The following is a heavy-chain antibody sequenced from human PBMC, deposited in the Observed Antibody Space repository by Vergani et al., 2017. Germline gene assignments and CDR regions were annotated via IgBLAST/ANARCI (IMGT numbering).Heavy chain of an antibody. Sequence: EVQLVESGGVLVQPGRSLRLSCAASGFTFDDYAMHWVRQAPGKGLEWVSGVSWNSGSIGYADSVKGRFTISRDNAKNSLYLQMNSLRAEDTALYYCAKDAEVVPAASPIGNYMDVWGKGTTVTVSS. V-gene: IGHV3-9*01. CDR1: GFTFDDYA. J-gene: IGHJ6*03. CDR3: AKDAEVVPAASPIGNYMDV. D-gene: IGHD2-2*01. CDR2: VSWNSGSI.